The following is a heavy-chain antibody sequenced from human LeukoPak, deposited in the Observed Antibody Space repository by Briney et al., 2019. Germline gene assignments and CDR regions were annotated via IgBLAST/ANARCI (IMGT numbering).Heavy chain of an antibody. CDR3: ARGRGVGATYYYYYMDV. CDR1: GGSFSGYY. CDR2: INHSGST. J-gene: IGHJ6*03. V-gene: IGHV4-34*01. D-gene: IGHD1-26*01. Sequence: SETLSLTRAVYGGSFSGYYWSWIRQPPGKGLEWIGEINHSGSTNYNPSLKSRVTISVDTSKNQFSLKLSSVTAADTAVYYCARGRGVGATYYYYYMDVWGKGTTVTVSS.